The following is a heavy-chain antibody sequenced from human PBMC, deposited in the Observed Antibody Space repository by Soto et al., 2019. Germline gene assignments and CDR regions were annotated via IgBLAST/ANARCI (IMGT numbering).Heavy chain of an antibody. V-gene: IGHV4-30-4*01. J-gene: IGHJ4*02. CDR3: ARLTYYYDSSGYK. CDR2: IYYSGST. D-gene: IGHD3-22*01. Sequence: PSETLSLTCTVSGGSISSGDYYWSWIRQPPGKGLEWIGYIYYSGSTYYNPSLKSRVTISVDTSKNQFSLKLSSVTAADTAVYYCARLTYYYDSSGYKWGQGXLVTVYS. CDR1: GGSISSGDYY.